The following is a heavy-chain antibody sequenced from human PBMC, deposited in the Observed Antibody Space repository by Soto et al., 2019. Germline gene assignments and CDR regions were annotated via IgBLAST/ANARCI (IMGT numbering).Heavy chain of an antibody. CDR3: ARDESASLGGIAAAGVFDY. V-gene: IGHV3-30*03. J-gene: IGHJ4*02. Sequence: PGGSLRLSCAASGFTFSSYGMHWVRQAPGKGLEWVAVISYDGSNKYYADSVKGRFTISRDNSKNTLYLQMNSLRAEDTAVYYCARDESASLGGIAAAGVFDYWGQGTLVTVSS. CDR2: ISYDGSNK. CDR1: GFTFSSYG. D-gene: IGHD6-13*01.